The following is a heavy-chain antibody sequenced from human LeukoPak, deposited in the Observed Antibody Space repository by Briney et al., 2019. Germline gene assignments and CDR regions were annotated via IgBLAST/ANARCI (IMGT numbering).Heavy chain of an antibody. Sequence: GGSLRLSCVASGFGVSTNYMNWVRQAPGKGPEWVSVLYDSNENFYLAAVEGRFFISRDSPTNTLYLQMNSLRPEDTAVYYCARGLSGHSIFGSGLSDYWGRGTLVTVSS. D-gene: IGHD3-22*01. V-gene: IGHV3-53*05. CDR2: LYDSNEN. J-gene: IGHJ4*02. CDR3: ARGLSGHSIFGSGLSDY. CDR1: GFGVSTNY.